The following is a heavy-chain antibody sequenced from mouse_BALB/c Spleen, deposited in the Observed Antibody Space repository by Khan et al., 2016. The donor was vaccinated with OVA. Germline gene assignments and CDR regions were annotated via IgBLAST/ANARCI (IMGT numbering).Heavy chain of an antibody. CDR1: GFSLTGYG. V-gene: IGHV2-6-7*01. D-gene: IGHD2-1*01. J-gene: IGHJ4*01. Sequence: QVQLQQSGPGLVAPSQSLSITCTVSGFSLTGYGVNWVRQPPGKGLEWLGMIWGDGSTDYNSALKSRLNLSKDNSKSHVFLKMNSLQTDDTARYYCARDYDGNYREAMDYWGQGTSVTVSS. CDR2: IWGDGST. CDR3: ARDYDGNYREAMDY.